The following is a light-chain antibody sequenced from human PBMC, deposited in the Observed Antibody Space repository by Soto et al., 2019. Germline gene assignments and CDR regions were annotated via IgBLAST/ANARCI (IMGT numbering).Light chain of an antibody. CDR3: QHYNSYSEA. CDR2: AAS. CDR1: QGIRND. J-gene: IGKJ1*01. V-gene: IGKV1-17*01. Sequence: QSPSSLSASVGDRVTITCRASQGIRNDLGWYQQKPGKAPKLLIYAASSLQSGVPSRFSGSGSGTDFTLTISSLQPDDFATYYCQHYNSYSEAFGQGTKVDIK.